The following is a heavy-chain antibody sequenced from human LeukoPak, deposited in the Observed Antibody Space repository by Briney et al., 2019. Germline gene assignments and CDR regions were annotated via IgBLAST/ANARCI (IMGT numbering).Heavy chain of an antibody. CDR3: ARTTDLDY. J-gene: IGHJ4*02. V-gene: IGHV3-7*01. Sequence: GGSLRLSCAASGFTFSSYWRSWVRQAPGKGLEWVANIKQDGSEKYYVDSVKGRFTISRDNAKNSLYLQMNSLRAEDTAVYYCARTTDLDYWGQGTLVTVSS. D-gene: IGHD1-14*01. CDR1: GFTFSSYW. CDR2: IKQDGSEK.